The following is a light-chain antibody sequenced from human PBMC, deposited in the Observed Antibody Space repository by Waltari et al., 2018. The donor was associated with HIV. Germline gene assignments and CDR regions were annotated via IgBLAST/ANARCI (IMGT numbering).Light chain of an antibody. Sequence: DIQMTQSPSSLSASIGDTVTIPCRASQDISKSVSWFQQRPGEVPKLLVHGAFILQRGVPSRFSGSGSVTDYSLSIRGLQAEDFATYFCQQNFGVPLTFGGGTRVDI. V-gene: IGKV1-NL1*01. J-gene: IGKJ4*01. CDR1: QDISKS. CDR3: QQNFGVPLT. CDR2: GAF.